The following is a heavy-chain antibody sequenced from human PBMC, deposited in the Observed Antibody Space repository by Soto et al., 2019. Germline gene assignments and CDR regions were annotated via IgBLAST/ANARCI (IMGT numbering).Heavy chain of an antibody. CDR1: GFMFSNYW. V-gene: IGHV3-7*01. J-gene: IGHJ4*02. CDR2: IKQDGSDK. CDR3: ARNRVYAFDY. Sequence: PGGSLRLSCAASGFMFSNYWMSWVRQAQGKGLEWVAIIKQDGSDKYYVDSVKGRFTISRDNAKNSLYLQMNSLRIEDAAVYYCARNRVYAFDYWGRGTLVTVSS. D-gene: IGHD5-12*01.